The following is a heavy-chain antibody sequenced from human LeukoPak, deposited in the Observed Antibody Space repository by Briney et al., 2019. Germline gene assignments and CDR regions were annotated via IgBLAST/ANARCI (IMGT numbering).Heavy chain of an antibody. V-gene: IGHV5-51*01. CDR3: ARTAKYYDFWSGYLYFDY. CDR1: GYSFTSYW. Sequence: GESLKISCKGSGYSFTSYWIGWVRQMPGKGLEWMGIIYPGDSEIRYSPSFQGQVTISADKSISTAYPQWGSLKASDTAMYYCARTAKYYDFWSGYLYFDYRGQGTLVTVSS. D-gene: IGHD3-3*01. J-gene: IGHJ4*02. CDR2: IYPGDSEI.